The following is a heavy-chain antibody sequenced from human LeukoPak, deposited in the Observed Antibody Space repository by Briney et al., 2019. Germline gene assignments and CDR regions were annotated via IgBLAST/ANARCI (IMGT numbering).Heavy chain of an antibody. CDR2: IWYDGSNK. D-gene: IGHD3-10*01. J-gene: IGHJ4*02. V-gene: IGHV3-33*01. CDR3: ARDRGSGSYEGYYFDY. CDR1: GFTFSSYG. Sequence: GGSLRLSCAASGFTFSSYGMHWVRQAPGKGLEWVAVIWYDGSNKYYADSVKGRFTISRDNSKNTLYLQMNSLRAEDTAVYYCARDRGSGSYEGYYFDYWGQGTLVTVSS.